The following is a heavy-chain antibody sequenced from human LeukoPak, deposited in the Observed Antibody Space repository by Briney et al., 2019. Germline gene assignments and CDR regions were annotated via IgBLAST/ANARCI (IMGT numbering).Heavy chain of an antibody. D-gene: IGHD3-9*01. Sequence: GGSLRLSCAASGFTVSNNYMNWVRQAPGKGLEWVSVIYSGGNTYYADSVKGRFAIFRDNAKNTLFLQMNSLRAEDTAVYYCTRGNILTGKYMVYWGQGTLVTVSS. V-gene: IGHV3-53*01. CDR1: GFTVSNNY. J-gene: IGHJ4*02. CDR3: TRGNILTGKYMVY. CDR2: IYSGGNT.